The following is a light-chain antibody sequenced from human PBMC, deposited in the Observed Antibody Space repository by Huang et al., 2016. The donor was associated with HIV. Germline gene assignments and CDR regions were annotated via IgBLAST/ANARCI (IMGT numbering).Light chain of an antibody. J-gene: IGKJ1*01. CDR3: QHRSRWPPT. V-gene: IGKV3-11*01. CDR1: ESFATY. Sequence: EIVLTQYPGTLSLSPGERATLSCRASESFATYLAWYQQKPGQAPRLLIFDAANRATGTPARFSGSGSGTDFTLSISSLEPEDFAVYYCQHRSRWPPTFGQGTTVEF. CDR2: DAA.